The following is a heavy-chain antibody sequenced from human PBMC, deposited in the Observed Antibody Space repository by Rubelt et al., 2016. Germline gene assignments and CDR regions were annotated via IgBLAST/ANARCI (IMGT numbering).Heavy chain of an antibody. CDR2: TSGGGGST. D-gene: IGHD1-7*01. CDR3: ATKAAGTLDN. CDR1: GFTFSSYG. Sequence: EVLLVQSGGGLVEPGGSLRLSCAASGFTFSSYGMSWVRQAPGQGLEWVSGTSGGGGSTNYADSVKGRFTISRDTSKNTRFLKMNRLRAEDTAVYYCATKAAGTLDNWGQETLVTVSS. V-gene: IGHV3-23*04. J-gene: IGHJ4*02.